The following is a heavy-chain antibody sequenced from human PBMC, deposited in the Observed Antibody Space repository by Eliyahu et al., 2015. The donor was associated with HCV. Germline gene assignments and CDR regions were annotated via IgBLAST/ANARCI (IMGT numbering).Heavy chain of an antibody. V-gene: IGHV1-3*01. D-gene: IGHD4-23*01. CDR1: GYTFTGYG. J-gene: IGHJ4*02. CDR3: AREGRWLDFDY. CDR2: INAGDGNT. Sequence: QIQLVQSGAEVKKPGASVKVSCKASGYTFTGYGMHWVRQAPGQRLEWMGWINAGDGNTKYSQKFQGRVTITRDTSATTAYMELRSLRSEDTAVYYCAREGRWLDFDYWGQGTLVSVSS.